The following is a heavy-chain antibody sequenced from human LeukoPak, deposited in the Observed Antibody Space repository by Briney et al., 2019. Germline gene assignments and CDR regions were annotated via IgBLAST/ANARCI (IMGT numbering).Heavy chain of an antibody. CDR2: IRYDGSNK. D-gene: IGHD2-15*01. Sequence: PGGSLRPSCAASGFTFSSYGMHWVRQAPGKGLEWVAFIRYDGSNKYYADSVKGRFTISRDNSKNTLYLQMNSLRAEDTAVYYCAKVVVVAATRFRGTDYWGQGTLVTVSS. CDR1: GFTFSSYG. V-gene: IGHV3-30*02. J-gene: IGHJ4*02. CDR3: AKVVVVAATRFRGTDY.